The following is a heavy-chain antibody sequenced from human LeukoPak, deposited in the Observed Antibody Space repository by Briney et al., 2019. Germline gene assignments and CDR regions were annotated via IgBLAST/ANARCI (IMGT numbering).Heavy chain of an antibody. CDR1: AFTFSTYW. V-gene: IGHV3-21*01. CDR2: ISSSSSYI. Sequence: GGSLRLSCAASAFTFSTYWMHWVRQAPGKGLEWVSSISSSSSYIYYADSVKGRFTISRDNAKNSLYLQMNSLRAEDTAVYYCARDGLWFGEFHDAFDIWGQGTMVTVSS. D-gene: IGHD3-10*01. J-gene: IGHJ3*02. CDR3: ARDGLWFGEFHDAFDI.